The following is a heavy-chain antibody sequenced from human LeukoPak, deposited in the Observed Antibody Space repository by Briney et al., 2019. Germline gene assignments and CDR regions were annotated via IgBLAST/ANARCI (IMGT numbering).Heavy chain of an antibody. J-gene: IGHJ4*02. Sequence: ASVKVSRKVSGYSLTELSMHWVRQAPGKGLEWMGGFDPEDGETIYAQKFQGRVTMTEDASTDTAYMELSSLRSEDTAVYYCVTGDSNWNRRAYYFDYWGQGTLVTVSS. CDR2: FDPEDGET. V-gene: IGHV1-24*01. CDR3: VTGDSNWNRRAYYFDY. D-gene: IGHD1-1*01. CDR1: GYSLTELS.